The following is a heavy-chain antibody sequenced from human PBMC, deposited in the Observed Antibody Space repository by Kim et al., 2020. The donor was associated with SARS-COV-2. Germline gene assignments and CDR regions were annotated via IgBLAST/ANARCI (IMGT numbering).Heavy chain of an antibody. CDR2: INPNSGGT. D-gene: IGHD2-2*01. Sequence: ASVKVSCKASGYTFTGYYMHWVRQAPGQGLEWMGRINPNSGGTNYAQKFQGRVTMTRDTSISTAYMELSRLRSDDTAVYYCASSAIVVVPAALAWESTNYYYYGMDVWGQGTTVTVSS. V-gene: IGHV1-2*06. J-gene: IGHJ6*02. CDR3: ASSAIVVVPAALAWESTNYYYYGMDV. CDR1: GYTFTGYY.